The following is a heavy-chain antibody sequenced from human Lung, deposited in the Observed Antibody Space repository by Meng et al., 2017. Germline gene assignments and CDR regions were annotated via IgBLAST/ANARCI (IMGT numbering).Heavy chain of an antibody. V-gene: IGHV4-34*01. CDR1: GGSFSDYY. D-gene: IGHD4-11*01. CDR3: ARGPTTMAHDFDY. CDR2: INHSGST. J-gene: IGHJ4*02. Sequence: QVRLQPWGAGLLKPSETLSITCVVSGGSFSDYYWSWIRQPPGKGLEWIGEINHSGSTNYNPSLESRATISVDTSQNNLSLKLSSVTAADSAMYYCARGPTTMAHDFDYWGQGTLVTVSS.